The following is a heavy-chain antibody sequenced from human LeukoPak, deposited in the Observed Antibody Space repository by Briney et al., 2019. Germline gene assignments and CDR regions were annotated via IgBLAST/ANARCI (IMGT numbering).Heavy chain of an antibody. CDR3: ARVGIAAAGPDY. CDR2: ISSSSSYI. V-gene: IGHV3-21*01. CDR1: GFTFSSYS. Sequence: GGSLRLSCAASGFTFSSYSMNWVRQAPGKGLEWVSSISSSSSYIYYADSVKGRFTISRDNAKNSLHLQMNSLRAEDTAVYYCARVGIAAAGPDYWGQGTLVTVSS. D-gene: IGHD6-13*01. J-gene: IGHJ4*02.